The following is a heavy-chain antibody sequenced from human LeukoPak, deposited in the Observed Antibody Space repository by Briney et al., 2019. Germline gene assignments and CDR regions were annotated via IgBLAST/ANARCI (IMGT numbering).Heavy chain of an antibody. CDR2: ISGSGGTT. CDR3: AKDLRELSLYYYFDY. D-gene: IGHD3-16*02. CDR1: GFTFTSFA. V-gene: IGHV3-23*01. J-gene: IGHJ4*02. Sequence: GGSLRLSCVASGFTFTSFAMSWVRQPPGNGLEWVSAISGSGGTTYYADSVKGRFTISRDTSKSTLHLQMDSLRAEDTAVYYCAKDLRELSLYYYFDYWGQGTLVTVSS.